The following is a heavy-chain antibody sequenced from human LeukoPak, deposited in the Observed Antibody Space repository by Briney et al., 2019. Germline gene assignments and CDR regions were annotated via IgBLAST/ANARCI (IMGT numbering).Heavy chain of an antibody. CDR3: ARDIVVVPAAIGGSYYYGMDV. CDR2: IYTSGST. D-gene: IGHD2-2*02. J-gene: IGHJ6*02. CDR1: GGSISSDY. Sequence: PSETLSLTCTVSGGSISSDYWSWIRQPAGKGLEWIGRIYTSGSTNYNPSLKRRVTMSVHTSKHQFPLKLSSVTAADTAVYYCARDIVVVPAAIGGSYYYGMDVWGQGTTVTVSS. V-gene: IGHV4-4*07.